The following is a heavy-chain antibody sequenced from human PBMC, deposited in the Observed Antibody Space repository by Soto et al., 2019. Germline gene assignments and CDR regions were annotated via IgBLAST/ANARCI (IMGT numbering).Heavy chain of an antibody. CDR2: ISGSGGST. CDR3: AREGYSSSSSDYYYYMDV. J-gene: IGHJ6*03. D-gene: IGHD6-6*01. V-gene: IGHV3-23*01. Sequence: GGSLRLSCAASGFTFSSYAMSWVRQAPGKGLEWVSAISGSGGSTYYADSVKGRFTISRDNSKNTLYLQMNSLRAEDTAVYYCAREGYSSSSSDYYYYMDVWGKGTTVTVSS. CDR1: GFTFSSYA.